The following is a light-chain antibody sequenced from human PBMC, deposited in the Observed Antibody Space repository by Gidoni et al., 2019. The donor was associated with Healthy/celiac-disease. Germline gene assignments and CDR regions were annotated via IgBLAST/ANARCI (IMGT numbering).Light chain of an antibody. V-gene: IGKV3-11*01. CDR2: DAS. CDR1: QSVSSY. J-gene: IGKJ4*01. CDR3: QQRRNWLT. Sequence: EIVLTQSPATLSLSPGERATPSCRASQSVSSYLAWYQQKPGQAPRLLIYDASNRATGIPARFSGSGSGTDFTLTISSLEPEDFAVYYCQQRRNWLTFGGGTKVEIK.